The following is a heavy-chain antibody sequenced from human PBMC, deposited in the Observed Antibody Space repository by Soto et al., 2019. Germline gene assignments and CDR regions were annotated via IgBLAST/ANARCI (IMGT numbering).Heavy chain of an antibody. J-gene: IGHJ6*02. CDR1: GGSISSSNW. CDR2: IYHSGST. Sequence: SETLSLTCAVSGGSISSSNWWSWVRQPPGKGLEWIGEIYHSGSTNYNPSLKSRVTISVDKSKNQSSLKLSSVTAADTAVYYCARDLRDIVVVPAAMGVYYYYGMDVWGQGTTVTVSS. CDR3: ARDLRDIVVVPAAMGVYYYYGMDV. V-gene: IGHV4-4*02. D-gene: IGHD2-2*01.